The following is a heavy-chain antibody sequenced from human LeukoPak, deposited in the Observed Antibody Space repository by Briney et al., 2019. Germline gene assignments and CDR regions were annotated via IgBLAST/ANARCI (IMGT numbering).Heavy chain of an antibody. V-gene: IGHV3-21*01. D-gene: IGHD3-10*01. CDR1: GFTFSSYG. Sequence: PGGSLRLSCAASGFTFSSYGMHWVRQAPGKGLEWVSSISSSSSYIYYADSVKGRFTISRDNAKNSLYLQMNSLRAEDTAVYYCARDTGSGSPFDAFDIWGQGTMVTVSS. CDR3: ARDTGSGSPFDAFDI. J-gene: IGHJ3*02. CDR2: ISSSSSYI.